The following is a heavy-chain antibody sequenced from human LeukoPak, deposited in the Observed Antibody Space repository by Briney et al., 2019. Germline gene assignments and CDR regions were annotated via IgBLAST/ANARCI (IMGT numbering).Heavy chain of an antibody. CDR1: GFTFSSYA. V-gene: IGHV3-23*01. J-gene: IGHJ3*02. Sequence: PGGSLRLSCAASGFTFSSYAMSWVRPAPGKGLEWVSAICGSGGSTYYADSVKGQFTISRDNSKNTLYLQMDSLRAEDTAVDYCAKYSVSGWSDDAFDIWGQGTMVTVSS. CDR3: AKYSVSGWSDDAFDI. D-gene: IGHD6-19*01. CDR2: ICGSGGST.